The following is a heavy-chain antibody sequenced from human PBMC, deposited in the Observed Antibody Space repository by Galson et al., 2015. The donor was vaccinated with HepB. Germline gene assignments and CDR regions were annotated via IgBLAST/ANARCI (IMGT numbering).Heavy chain of an antibody. CDR1: GFTFSNCV. Sequence: SLRLSCAASGFTFSNCVMSWVRQAPGKGPEWVSVIGGSGSNTHYADSVKGRFTISRDNSKNTLYLQMDSLRADDTAVYFCAKDPLPYSPAYSLVWFDYWGQGTLVTVSS. J-gene: IGHJ4*02. V-gene: IGHV3-23*01. CDR3: AKDPLPYSPAYSLVWFDY. D-gene: IGHD3-16*01. CDR2: IGGSGSNT.